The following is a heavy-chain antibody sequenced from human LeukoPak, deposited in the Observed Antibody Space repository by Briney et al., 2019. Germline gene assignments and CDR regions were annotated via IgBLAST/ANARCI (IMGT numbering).Heavy chain of an antibody. V-gene: IGHV4-59*01. J-gene: IGHJ3*02. CDR1: GGSISSYY. Sequence: SETLSLTCTVSGGSISSYYWSWLRQPPGKGLEWIGYIYYSGSTNYNPSLKSRVTISVDTSKNQFSLKLSSVTAADTAVYYCARDDRLLAFEGAFDIWGQGTMVTVSS. CDR3: ARDDRLLAFEGAFDI. D-gene: IGHD3-9*01. CDR2: IYYSGST.